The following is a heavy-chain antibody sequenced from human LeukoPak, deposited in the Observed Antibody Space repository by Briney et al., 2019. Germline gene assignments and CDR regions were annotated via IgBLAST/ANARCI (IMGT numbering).Heavy chain of an antibody. V-gene: IGHV1-69*04. J-gene: IGHJ4*02. Sequence: SVKVSCKASGGTFSSYAISWVRQAPGQGLEWMGRIIPIFGIANYAQKFQGRVTITADKSTSTAYMELSSLRSEDTAVYYCARDEGYDGSYSDYWGQGTLVTVSS. CDR1: GGTFSSYA. D-gene: IGHD3-16*01. CDR2: IIPIFGIA. CDR3: ARDEGYDGSYSDY.